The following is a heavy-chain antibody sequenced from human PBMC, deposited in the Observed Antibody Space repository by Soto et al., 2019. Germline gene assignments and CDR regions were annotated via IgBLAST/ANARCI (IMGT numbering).Heavy chain of an antibody. Sequence: QVQLVESGGGVVQPGRSLRLSCAASGFTFSSYAMHWVRQAPGKGLEWVAVIPYDGSNKYYAVSVKGRFTIYRNNSKNTMNLQMNSLGAEDTAVYYCARVSTYRHQSGYDLDYWGQGTLVTVSS. CDR2: IPYDGSNK. V-gene: IGHV3-30-3*01. J-gene: IGHJ4*02. CDR1: GFTFSSYA. CDR3: ARVSTYRHQSGYDLDY. D-gene: IGHD3-3*01.